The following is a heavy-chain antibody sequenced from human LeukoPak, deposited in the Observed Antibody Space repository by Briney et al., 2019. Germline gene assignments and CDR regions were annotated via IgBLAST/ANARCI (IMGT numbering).Heavy chain of an antibody. Sequence: SETLSLTCAVYGGSFSGYYWSWIRQPPGEGLEWIGEINHSGSTNYNPSLKSRVTISVDTSKNQFSLKLSSVTAADTAVYYCARGFSRSLLRDWFDPWGQGTLVTVSS. V-gene: IGHV4-34*01. CDR1: GGSFSGYY. CDR2: INHSGST. CDR3: ARGFSRSLLRDWFDP. D-gene: IGHD3-10*01. J-gene: IGHJ5*02.